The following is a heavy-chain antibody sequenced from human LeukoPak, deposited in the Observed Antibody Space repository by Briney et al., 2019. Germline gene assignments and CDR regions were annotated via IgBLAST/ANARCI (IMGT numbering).Heavy chain of an antibody. D-gene: IGHD2-2*01. CDR2: INPSGGST. CDR3: ARDPCSSTSCRGPPWFDP. J-gene: IGHJ5*02. V-gene: IGHV1-46*01. CDR1: GYTFTSYY. Sequence: GASVKVSCKASGYTFTSYYMHWVRQAPGQGLEWMGIINPSGGSTSYAQKFQGRVTMTRDTSTSTVYMELSSLRSEDTAAYYCARDPCSSTSCRGPPWFDPWGQGTLVTVSS.